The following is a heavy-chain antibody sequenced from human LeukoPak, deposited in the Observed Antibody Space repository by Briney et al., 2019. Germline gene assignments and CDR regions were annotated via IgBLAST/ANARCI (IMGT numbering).Heavy chain of an antibody. J-gene: IGHJ6*02. V-gene: IGHV3-30*04. CDR1: GFTFSSYA. CDR3: ARDPGYCSGGSCYRNGTDV. CDR2: ISYDGSNK. Sequence: GGSLRLSCAASGFTFSSYAKHWVRQAPGKGLEWVAVISYDGSNKYYADSVKGRFTISRDNSKNTLYLQMNSLRAEDTAVYYCARDPGYCSGGSCYRNGTDVWGQGTTVTVSS. D-gene: IGHD2-15*01.